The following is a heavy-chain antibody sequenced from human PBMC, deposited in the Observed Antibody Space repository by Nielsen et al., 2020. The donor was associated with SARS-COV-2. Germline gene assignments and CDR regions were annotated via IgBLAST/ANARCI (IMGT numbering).Heavy chain of an antibody. CDR1: GFTFTNYA. Sequence: GESLKISCAASGFTFTNYAMSWVRQAPGKGLEWVSSISNTGEIAYSADSVKGRFTISRDNSRSTLYLQMNSLRVEDTAIYYCARFMTTVATETFDCWGQGTLATVSS. CDR2: ISNTGEIA. D-gene: IGHD4-17*01. V-gene: IGHV3-23*01. CDR3: ARFMTTVATETFDC. J-gene: IGHJ4*02.